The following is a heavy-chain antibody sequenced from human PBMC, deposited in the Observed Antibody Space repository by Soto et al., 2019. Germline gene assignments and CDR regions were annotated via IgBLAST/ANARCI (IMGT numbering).Heavy chain of an antibody. Sequence: QVQLVESGGGVVQPGRSLRLSCAASGFTFSSYAMHWVRQAPGKGLAWVAVISYDGSNKYYADSVKGRFTISRDNSKNTLYLQMNSLRAEDTAVYYCAREDIVGDYYYYGMDVWGQGTTVTVSS. CDR1: GFTFSSYA. J-gene: IGHJ6*02. CDR3: AREDIVGDYYYYGMDV. CDR2: ISYDGSNK. D-gene: IGHD2-15*01. V-gene: IGHV3-30-3*01.